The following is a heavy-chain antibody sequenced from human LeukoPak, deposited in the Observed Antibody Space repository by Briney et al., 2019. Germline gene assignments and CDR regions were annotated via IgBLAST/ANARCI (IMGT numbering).Heavy chain of an antibody. CDR1: GFTFSNAW. CDR3: ARRTSGAFAI. CDR2: ISSSGSDK. V-gene: IGHV3-11*04. Sequence: GGSLRLSCTASGFTFSNAWMSWVRQAPGKGLEWVSYISSSGSDKYYPDSVKGRFTISRDNAKNSLYLQMNSLRAEDTAVYYCARRTSGAFAIWGQGTKVTVSS. J-gene: IGHJ3*02.